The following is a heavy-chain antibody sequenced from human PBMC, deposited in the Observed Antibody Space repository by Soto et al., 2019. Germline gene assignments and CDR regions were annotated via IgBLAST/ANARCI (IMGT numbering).Heavy chain of an antibody. D-gene: IGHD6-13*01. CDR3: ARAPVGAAAGTFDY. J-gene: IGHJ4*02. CDR2: IKQDGSEK. CDR1: GFTFSSYW. V-gene: IGHV3-7*03. Sequence: PGGSLRLSCAASGFTFSSYWMSWVRQAPGKGLEWVANIKQDGSEKYYVDSVKGRFTISRDNAKNSLYLQMNSLRAEDTAVYYCARAPVGAAAGTFDYWGQGTLVTAPQ.